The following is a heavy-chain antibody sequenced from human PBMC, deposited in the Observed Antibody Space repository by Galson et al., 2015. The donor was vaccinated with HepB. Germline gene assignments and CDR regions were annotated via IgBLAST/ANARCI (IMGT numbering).Heavy chain of an antibody. CDR2: TYYRSKWYY. CDR1: GDSVSSNSAA. D-gene: IGHD3-22*01. J-gene: IGHJ5*02. Sequence: CAISGDSVSSNSAAWNRIRQSPSRGLEWLGRTYYRSKWYYDYAVSVRSRITINPDISRNQFSLQLYSVTPEDTAVYYCARNVYYDTSGYYYKPGWVDPWGQGTLVTVSS. CDR3: ARNVYYDTSGYYYKPGWVDP. V-gene: IGHV6-1*01.